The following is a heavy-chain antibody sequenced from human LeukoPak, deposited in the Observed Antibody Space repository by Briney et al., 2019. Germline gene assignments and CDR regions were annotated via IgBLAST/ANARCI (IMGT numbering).Heavy chain of an antibody. V-gene: IGHV3-48*01. J-gene: IGHJ2*01. Sequence: GGSLRLSCGASGFTFSTHGMIWVRQAPGKGLEWVSYISPRSATIYYADSVKGRFTISRDDARNSLFLQMHSLRAGDTAVYYCAGVRGPTVTTWYFDLWGRGTLVTVSS. CDR2: ISPRSATI. D-gene: IGHD4-17*01. CDR1: GFTFSTHG. CDR3: AGVRGPTVTTWYFDL.